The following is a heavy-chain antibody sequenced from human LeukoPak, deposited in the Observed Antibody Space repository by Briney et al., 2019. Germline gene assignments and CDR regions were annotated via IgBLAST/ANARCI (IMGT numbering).Heavy chain of an antibody. CDR3: AKRVAHSSGAYWDY. Sequence: PGGSLRLSCAASGFTFSSYAMHWVRQAPGKGLEWVAVISYDGSNKYYADSVKGRFTISRDNSKNTLYLQMNSLRAEDAAVYFCAKRVAHSSGAYWDYWGQGILVTVSS. CDR2: ISYDGSNK. J-gene: IGHJ4*02. D-gene: IGHD6-19*01. V-gene: IGHV3-30*04. CDR1: GFTFSSYA.